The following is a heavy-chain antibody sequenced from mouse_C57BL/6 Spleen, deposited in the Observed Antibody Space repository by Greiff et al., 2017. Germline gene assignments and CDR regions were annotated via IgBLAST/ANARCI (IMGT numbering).Heavy chain of an antibody. J-gene: IGHJ3*01. D-gene: IGHD2-3*01. V-gene: IGHV5-12*01. Sequence: EVQRVESGGGLVQPGGSLKLSCAASGFTFSDYYMYWVRQTPEKRLEWVAYISNGGGSTYYPDTVKGRFTISRDNAKNTLYLQMSRLKSEDTAMYYCARQGDGYYIAYWGQGTLVTVSA. CDR2: ISNGGGST. CDR1: GFTFSDYY. CDR3: ARQGDGYYIAY.